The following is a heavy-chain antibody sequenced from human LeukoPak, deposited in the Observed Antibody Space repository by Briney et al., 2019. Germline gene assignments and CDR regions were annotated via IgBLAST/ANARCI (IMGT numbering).Heavy chain of an antibody. D-gene: IGHD5-18*01. Sequence: GGSLRLSCAASGFTFSSYEMNWVRQAPGKGLEWVSYISSSGSTIYCADSVKGRFTISRDNAKNSLYLQMNSLRAEDTAVYYCARGVQGCSYGENWFDPWGQGTLVTVSS. V-gene: IGHV3-48*03. CDR2: ISSSGSTI. CDR1: GFTFSSYE. CDR3: ARGVQGCSYGENWFDP. J-gene: IGHJ5*02.